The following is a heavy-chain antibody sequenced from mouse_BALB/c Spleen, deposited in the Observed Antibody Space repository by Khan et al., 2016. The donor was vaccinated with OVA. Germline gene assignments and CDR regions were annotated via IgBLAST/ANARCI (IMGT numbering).Heavy chain of an antibody. J-gene: IGHJ2*02. CDR1: GYSITSDYA. V-gene: IGHV3-2*02. Sequence: VQLKQSGPGLVKPSQSLSLTCTVTGYSITSDYAWNWIRQFPGNKLEWMGFISYSGNTKYKPSLKSRFSITRDTSKNQFFLQLNSVTTEDTATYYCARVYGGDFDYWGQSTSLTVSS. CDR3: ARVYGGDFDY. CDR2: ISYSGNT. D-gene: IGHD1-1*01.